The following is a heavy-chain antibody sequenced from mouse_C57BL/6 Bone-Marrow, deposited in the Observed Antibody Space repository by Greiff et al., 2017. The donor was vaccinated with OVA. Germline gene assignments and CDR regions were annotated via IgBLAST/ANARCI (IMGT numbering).Heavy chain of an antibody. Sequence: VKLQQPGAELVRPGTSVKLSCKASGYTFTSYWMHWVKQRPGQGLEWIGVIDPSDSYTNYNQKFKGKATLTVDTSSSTAYMQLSSLTSEDSAVYYCARSPLYYYGSSFDYWGQGTTLTVSS. CDR3: ARSPLYYYGSSFDY. V-gene: IGHV1-59*01. CDR1: GYTFTSYW. D-gene: IGHD1-1*01. J-gene: IGHJ2*01. CDR2: IDPSDSYT.